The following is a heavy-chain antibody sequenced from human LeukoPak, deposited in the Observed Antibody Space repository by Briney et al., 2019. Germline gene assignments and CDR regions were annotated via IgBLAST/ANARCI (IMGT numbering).Heavy chain of an antibody. D-gene: IGHD1-1*01. J-gene: IGHJ4*02. V-gene: IGHV3-7*01. CDR1: GVTFSTFW. CDR2: INQGGSEK. Sequence: GGSLRLSCAASGVTFSTFWMSWVRQAPGKGLEWVANINQGGSEKYYVDSMKGRFTVSRDNAKNSLYLQMDSLRAEDTAVYYCARGGTFVSDYWGQGTLVTVSS. CDR3: ARGGTFVSDY.